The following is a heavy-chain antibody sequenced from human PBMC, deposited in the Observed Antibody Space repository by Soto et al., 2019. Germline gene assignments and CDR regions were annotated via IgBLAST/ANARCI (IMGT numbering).Heavy chain of an antibody. V-gene: IGHV3-30*18. J-gene: IGHJ2*01. CDR3: AKGTPSPITMIGGYFDL. CDR1: GFTFSSYG. CDR2: ISYDGSNK. Sequence: QVQLVESGGGVVQPGRSLRLSCAASGFTFSSYGMHWVRQAPGKGLEWVAVISYDGSNKYYADSVKGRFTISRDNSKNTLYLQMNSLRAEDTAVYYCAKGTPSPITMIGGYFDLWGRGTLVTVSS. D-gene: IGHD3-22*01.